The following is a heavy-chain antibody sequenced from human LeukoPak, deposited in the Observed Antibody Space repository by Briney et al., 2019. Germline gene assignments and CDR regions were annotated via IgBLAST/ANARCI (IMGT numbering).Heavy chain of an antibody. D-gene: IGHD1-26*01. V-gene: IGHV3-30*18. CDR1: GFTFSSYG. CDR2: ISCDGSNK. J-gene: IGHJ4*02. CDR3: AKGGIVGATIFDY. Sequence: GGSLRLSCAASGFTFSSYGMHWVRQAPGKGLEWVAVISCDGSNKYYADSVKGRFTISRDNSKNTLYLQMNSLRAEDTAVYYCAKGGIVGATIFDYWSQGTLVTVSS.